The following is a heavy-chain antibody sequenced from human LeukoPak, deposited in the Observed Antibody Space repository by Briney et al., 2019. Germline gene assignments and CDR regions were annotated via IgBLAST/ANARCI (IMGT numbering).Heavy chain of an antibody. CDR1: GDSVSSNSAA. CDR2: THYRSQWFN. J-gene: IGHJ4*02. CDR3: ARTGTIDFFYFDC. D-gene: IGHD1-7*01. V-gene: IGHV6-1*01. Sequence: SQTLSLTCAISGDSVSSNSAAWNWIRQSPSRGFEWLGRTHYRSQWFNDYAVSVKSRITISSDTPKNQFSLQLNSVTPEDTAVYYCARTGTIDFFYFDCWGQGTLVTVSS.